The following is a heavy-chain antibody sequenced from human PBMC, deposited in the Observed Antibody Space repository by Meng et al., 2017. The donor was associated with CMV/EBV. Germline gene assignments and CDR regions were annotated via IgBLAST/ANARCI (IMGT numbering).Heavy chain of an antibody. D-gene: IGHD6-6*01. CDR2: INWDGGST. J-gene: IGHJ6*02. CDR3: AKGLGGSSSTYYYYGMDV. Sequence: GESLKISCAASGFTFDDYTMHWVRQAPGKGLEWVSLINWDGGSTYYADSVKGRFTISRDNSKNSLYLQMNGLRTEDTALYYCAKGLGGSSSTYYYYGMDVWGQGTTGT. CDR1: GFTFDDYT. V-gene: IGHV3-43*01.